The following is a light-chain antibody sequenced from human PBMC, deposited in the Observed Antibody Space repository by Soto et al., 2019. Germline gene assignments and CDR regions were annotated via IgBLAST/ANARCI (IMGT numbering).Light chain of an antibody. CDR3: QQRADWPIT. CDR2: DAS. V-gene: IGKV3-11*01. Sequence: VVLTQSTATLSLSPGERATLSCRASQSVSSYLAWYQQKPCQAPRLLIYDASNRATGIPARFSGSGSGTDLTLTISSLEPDDFAVYYCQQRADWPITFGQGTRLEIK. CDR1: QSVSSY. J-gene: IGKJ5*01.